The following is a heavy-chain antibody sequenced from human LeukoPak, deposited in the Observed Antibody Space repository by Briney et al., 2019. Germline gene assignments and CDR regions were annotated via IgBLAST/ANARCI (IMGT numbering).Heavy chain of an antibody. CDR1: GGTFSSYA. V-gene: IGHV1-69*05. D-gene: IGHD5-12*01. CDR3: ASDRDSGYDWDAFDI. J-gene: IGHJ3*02. Sequence: SVKVSCKASGGTFSSYAISWVRQAPGQGLEWMGRIIPIFGTANYAQKFQGRVTITTDESTSTAYMELSSLRSEDTAVYYCASDRDSGYDWDAFDIWGQGTMVTVSP. CDR2: IIPIFGTA.